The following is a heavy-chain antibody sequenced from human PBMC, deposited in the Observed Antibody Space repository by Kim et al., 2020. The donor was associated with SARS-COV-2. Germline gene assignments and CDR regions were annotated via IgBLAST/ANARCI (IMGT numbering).Heavy chain of an antibody. D-gene: IGHD6-13*01. CDR3: ARVLGSSSWYVLYYYYYGMDV. CDR1: GFTFSSYG. J-gene: IGHJ6*02. CDR2: IWYDGSNK. Sequence: GGSLRLSCAASGFTFSSYGMHWVRQAPGKGLEWVAVIWYDGSNKYYADSVKGRFTISRDNSKNTLYLQMNSLRAEDTAVYYCARVLGSSSWYVLYYYYYGMDVWGQGTTVPGSS. V-gene: IGHV3-33*08.